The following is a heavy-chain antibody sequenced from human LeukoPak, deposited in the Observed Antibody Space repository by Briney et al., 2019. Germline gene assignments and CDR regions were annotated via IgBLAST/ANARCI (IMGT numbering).Heavy chain of an antibody. J-gene: IGHJ3*02. CDR3: ARRGYSYGRRGAFDI. V-gene: IGHV5-51*01. D-gene: IGHD5-18*01. CDR2: IYPGDSDT. CDR1: GYSLTSYW. Sequence: GESLKISCKGSGYSLTSYWIGWVRQMPGKGLEWMGIIYPGDSDTRYSPSFQGQVTISADKSISTAYLQWSSLKASDTAMYYCARRGYSYGRRGAFDIWGQGTVVTVSS.